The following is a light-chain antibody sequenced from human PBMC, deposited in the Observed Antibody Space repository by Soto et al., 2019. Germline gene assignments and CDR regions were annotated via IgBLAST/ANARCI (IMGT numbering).Light chain of an antibody. CDR1: QSLKDW. Sequence: DIQMTQSPSTLSASVGDRVTITCRASQSLKDWLAWFQQKPGKAPNLLIYKVSNLESGVPSRFSGSGSGTEFTLTISSLPPDDFATYYCQQYNGYSWAFGQGTKVEIK. V-gene: IGKV1-5*03. J-gene: IGKJ1*01. CDR2: KVS. CDR3: QQYNGYSWA.